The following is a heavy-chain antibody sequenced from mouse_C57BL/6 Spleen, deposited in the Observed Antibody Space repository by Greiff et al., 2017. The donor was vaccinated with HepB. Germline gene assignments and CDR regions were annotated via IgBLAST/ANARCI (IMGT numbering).Heavy chain of an antibody. CDR3: ARIYYGNYGYFDY. D-gene: IGHD2-1*01. V-gene: IGHV5-17*01. J-gene: IGHJ2*01. CDR1: GFTFSDYG. Sequence: EVQRVESGGGLVKPGGSLKLSCAASGFTFSDYGMHWVRQAPEKGLEWVAYISSGSSTIYYADTVKGRFTISRDNAKNTLFLQMTSLRSEDTAMYYCARIYYGNYGYFDYWGQGTTLTVSS. CDR2: ISSGSSTI.